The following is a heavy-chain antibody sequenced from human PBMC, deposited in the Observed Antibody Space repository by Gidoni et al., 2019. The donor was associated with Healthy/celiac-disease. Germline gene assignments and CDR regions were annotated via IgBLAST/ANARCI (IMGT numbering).Heavy chain of an antibody. CDR1: GCTCSSYA. CDR2: ISGGGART. V-gene: IGHV3-23*01. J-gene: IGHJ4*02. D-gene: IGHD1-26*01. Sequence: EVQRLESGGDLVQPGGARGRSCAASGCTCSSYARSWVRQAPGKELGWVAAISGGGARTTYADSVKGRFTISRDNSDNTVFLQMTSLRAEDTAVYYCAKEDRIVGATYFDYWGQGTLVTVSS. CDR3: AKEDRIVGATYFDY.